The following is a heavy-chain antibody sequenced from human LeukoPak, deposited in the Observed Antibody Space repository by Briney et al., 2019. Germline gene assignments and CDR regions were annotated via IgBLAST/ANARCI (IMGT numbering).Heavy chain of an antibody. CDR3: AKNGAYIAVAGKLFDY. CDR2: ISGSGGST. CDR1: GFTFSSYA. V-gene: IGHV3-23*01. J-gene: IGHJ4*02. Sequence: QTGGSLRLSCAASGFTFSSYAMSWVRQAPGKGLEWVSAISGSGGSTYYADSVKGRFTISRDNSKNTLYLQMNSLRAEDTAVYHCAKNGAYIAVAGKLFDYWGQGTLVTVSS. D-gene: IGHD6-19*01.